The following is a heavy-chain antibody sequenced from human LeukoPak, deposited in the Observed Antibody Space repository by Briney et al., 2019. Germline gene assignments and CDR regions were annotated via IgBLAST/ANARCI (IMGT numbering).Heavy chain of an antibody. V-gene: IGHV4-34*01. Sequence: SETLSLTCAVYGGSFSGYYWSWIRQPPGKGLEWIGEINHSGSTNYNPSLKSRVTISVDTSKNQFSLKLSSVTAADTAVYYCARDGANWGSGFDYWGQGTLVTASS. CDR3: ARDGANWGSGFDY. CDR2: INHSGST. CDR1: GGSFSGYY. J-gene: IGHJ4*02. D-gene: IGHD7-27*01.